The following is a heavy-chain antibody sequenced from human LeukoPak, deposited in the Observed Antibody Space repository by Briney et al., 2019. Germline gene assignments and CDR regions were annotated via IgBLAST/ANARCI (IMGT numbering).Heavy chain of an antibody. CDR3: ATSYSGSYSWAFDI. J-gene: IGHJ3*02. V-gene: IGHV3-48*01. CDR1: GFTFSSYS. D-gene: IGHD1-26*01. CDR2: ISSSSTI. Sequence: GGSLRLSCAASGFTFSSYSMNWVRQAPGKGLEWVSYISSSSTIYYADSVKGRFTISRDNAKNSLYLQMNSLRAEDTAVYYCATSYSGSYSWAFDIWGQGTMVTVSS.